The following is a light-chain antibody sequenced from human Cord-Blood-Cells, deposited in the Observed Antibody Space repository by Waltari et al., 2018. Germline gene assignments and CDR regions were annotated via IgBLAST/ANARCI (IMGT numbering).Light chain of an antibody. V-gene: IGLV2-11*01. CDR3: CAYAGSYTFNYV. CDR1: SSDVGGYNY. Sequence: QSALTQPRSVSGSPGQSVTISCPGTSSDVGGYNYVSWYQPHPGKAPKIIIYDVSKRPSGVPDRFSGSKSGNTASLTISGLQAEDEADYYCCAYAGSYTFNYVFGTGTKVTVL. J-gene: IGLJ1*01. CDR2: DVS.